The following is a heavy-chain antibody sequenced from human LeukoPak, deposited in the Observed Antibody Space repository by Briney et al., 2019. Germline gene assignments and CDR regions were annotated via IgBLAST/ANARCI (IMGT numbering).Heavy chain of an antibody. Sequence: PGGSLRLSCVASGFTFSAYAVGWVRRAPGMGLEWVSSISVSGSQTDYADSVKGRFTISRDNSNNTFYLQMNSLRAEDTAVYYCGKGTPPPVYWGPGTLVTVSS. J-gene: IGHJ4*02. V-gene: IGHV3-23*01. CDR1: GFTFSAYA. CDR3: GKGTPPPVY. CDR2: ISVSGSQT. D-gene: IGHD1-14*01.